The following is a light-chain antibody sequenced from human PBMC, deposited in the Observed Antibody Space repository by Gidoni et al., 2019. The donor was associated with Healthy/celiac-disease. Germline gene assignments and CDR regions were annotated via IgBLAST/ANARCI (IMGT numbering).Light chain of an antibody. CDR3: SSYTSSSTYV. J-gene: IGLJ1*01. CDR2: EVS. V-gene: IGLV2-14*01. Sequence: QSALTQPASVSWSPGQPITISRTGTSSDVGGYNYVSWYQQHPGKAPKLMIYEVSNRPSGVSNRFSGSKSGNTASLTISGLQAEDDADYYCSSYTSSSTYVFRTGTKVTVL. CDR1: SSDVGGYNY.